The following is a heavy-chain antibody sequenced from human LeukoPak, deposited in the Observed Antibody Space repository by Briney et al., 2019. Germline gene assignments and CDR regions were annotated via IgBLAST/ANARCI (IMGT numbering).Heavy chain of an antibody. CDR2: IYYSGST. CDR1: GGSISSYY. V-gene: IGHV4-59*08. Sequence: SETLSLTCSVSGGSISSYYWSWIRQPPGKGLEWIGYIYYSGSTSYNPSLESRVTIPVDTSKNQFSLKLSSVTAADTAVYYCARLSYYYDSSGYYLSDAFDIWGQGTMVTVSS. D-gene: IGHD3-22*01. J-gene: IGHJ3*02. CDR3: ARLSYYYDSSGYYLSDAFDI.